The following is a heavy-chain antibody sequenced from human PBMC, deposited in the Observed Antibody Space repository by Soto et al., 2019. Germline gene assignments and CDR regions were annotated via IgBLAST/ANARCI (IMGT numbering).Heavy chain of an antibody. CDR2: IFWDDDK. Sequence: SGPTLVNPTQTLTLTCTFSGFSLSTSGVGVGWIRQPPGKALEWLSLIFWDDDKRYSPSLKSRITVTKDTSKNEVGLTMTSMDPVDTATYYCAHFTNSYDSSGYYLYYFEYWGQGTQVSVSS. D-gene: IGHD3-22*01. V-gene: IGHV2-5*02. CDR3: AHFTNSYDSSGYYLYYFEY. J-gene: IGHJ4*02. CDR1: GFSLSTSGVG.